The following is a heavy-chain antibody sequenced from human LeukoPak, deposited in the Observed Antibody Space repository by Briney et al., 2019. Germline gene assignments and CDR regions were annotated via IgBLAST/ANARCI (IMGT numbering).Heavy chain of an antibody. Sequence: SETLSLTCTVSGGSISRYYWSWIRQPPGKGLEWFGYISYGGNTNYNPSLKSRVIISLDTSKNQFSLKLSSVTATDTAMYYCARHGSGWYRQAVDYWGQGTLVTVSS. J-gene: IGHJ4*02. CDR1: GGSISRYY. D-gene: IGHD6-19*01. CDR2: ISYGGNT. V-gene: IGHV4-59*08. CDR3: ARHGSGWYRQAVDY.